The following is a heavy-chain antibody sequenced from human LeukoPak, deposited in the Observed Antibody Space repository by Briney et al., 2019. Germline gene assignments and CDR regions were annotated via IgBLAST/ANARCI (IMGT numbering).Heavy chain of an antibody. CDR3: ARGTYYYDSSGYYPFDY. CDR1: GGSISSYY. D-gene: IGHD3-22*01. CDR2: IYTIGST. J-gene: IGHJ4*02. Sequence: PSETLSLTCTVSGGSISSYYWSWIRQPAGKGLEWIGRIYTIGSTNYNPYLKSRVTMSVDTSKNQFSLKLSSVTAADTAVYYCARGTYYYDSSGYYPFDYWGQGTLVTVSS. V-gene: IGHV4-4*07.